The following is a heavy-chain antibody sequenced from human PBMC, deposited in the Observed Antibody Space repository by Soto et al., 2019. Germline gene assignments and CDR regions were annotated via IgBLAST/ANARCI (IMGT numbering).Heavy chain of an antibody. J-gene: IGHJ5*02. CDR2: MSMTGGAT. CDR1: GFSFSNFA. V-gene: IGHV3-23*01. D-gene: IGHD2-2*01. Sequence: EVQLLESGGGLVQTGGSLRLSCAASGFSFSNFAFSWVRQAPGKGLEWVSAMSMTGGATYYADSVKGRFTISRDDSKETLFLQLDSLRAEDTATYYCVKFALPVSCRGTNCSPDPLGQGTLVTVSS. CDR3: VKFALPVSCRGTNCSPDP.